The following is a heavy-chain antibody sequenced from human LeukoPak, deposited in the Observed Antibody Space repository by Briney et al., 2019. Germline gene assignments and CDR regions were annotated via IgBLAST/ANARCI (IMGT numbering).Heavy chain of an antibody. CDR1: GFIFGDYW. D-gene: IGHD4-23*01. CDR2: INQNGGVK. Sequence: PGGSLRLSCVASGFIFGDYWMRWVRQAPGKGLEWVATINQNGGVKYVDSVKGRFTISRDNAKTSLFLQMNSLRIDDTAMYYCTRTVNSASDFWGQGTLVTVSS. CDR3: TRTVNSASDF. V-gene: IGHV3-7*03. J-gene: IGHJ4*02.